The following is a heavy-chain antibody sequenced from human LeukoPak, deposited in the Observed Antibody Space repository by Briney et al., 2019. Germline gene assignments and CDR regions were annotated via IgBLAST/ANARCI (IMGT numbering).Heavy chain of an antibody. CDR3: ATYSYGPYYYYYYMDV. V-gene: IGHV4-59*01. D-gene: IGHD5-18*01. Sequence: SETLSLTCTVSGGSISSYYWSWIRQPPGKGLEWNGHIYYSGSTNYNPSLKSRVTISVDTSKNQFSLKLSSVTAADTAVYYCATYSYGPYYYYYYMDVWGKGTTVTVSS. J-gene: IGHJ6*03. CDR2: IYYSGST. CDR1: GGSISSYY.